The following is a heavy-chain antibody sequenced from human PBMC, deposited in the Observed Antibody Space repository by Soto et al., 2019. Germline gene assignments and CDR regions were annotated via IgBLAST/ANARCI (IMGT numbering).Heavy chain of an antibody. V-gene: IGHV4-39*01. Sequence: PSETLSLTCTVSGGSISSSSYYWGWIRQPPGKGLEWIGSIYYSGSTYYNPSLKSRVTISVDTSKNQFSLKLSSVTAADTAVYYCARYSRAEYFQHWGQGTLVTVSS. J-gene: IGHJ1*01. CDR1: GGSISSSSYY. D-gene: IGHD5-18*01. CDR3: ARYSRAEYFQH. CDR2: IYYSGST.